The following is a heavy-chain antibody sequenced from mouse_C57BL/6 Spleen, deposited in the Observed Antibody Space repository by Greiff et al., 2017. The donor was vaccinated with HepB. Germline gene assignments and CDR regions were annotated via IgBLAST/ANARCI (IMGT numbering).Heavy chain of an antibody. Sequence: QVQLQQSGPELVKPGASVKISCKASGYAFSSSWMNWVKQRPGKGLEWIGRIYPGDGDTNYNGKFKGKATLTADKSSSTAYMQLSSLTSEDSAVYCCARGDSAGYVETWFAYWGQGTLVTVSA. V-gene: IGHV1-82*01. J-gene: IGHJ3*01. CDR2: IYPGDGDT. D-gene: IGHD3-2*02. CDR1: GYAFSSSW. CDR3: ARGDSAGYVETWFAY.